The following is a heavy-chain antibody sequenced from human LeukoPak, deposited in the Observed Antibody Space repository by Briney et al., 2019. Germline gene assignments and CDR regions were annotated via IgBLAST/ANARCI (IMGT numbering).Heavy chain of an antibody. J-gene: IGHJ1*01. D-gene: IGHD3-22*01. CDR1: GRSISSYY. Sequence: SETLSLICTVSGRSISSYYWSWIRQPPGKGLEWIGYIYYSRSTNYKPSLKSRITISVDTSKNQFSLKLSSVTAADTAVYYCARTYYYDSAEYFQHWGQGTLVTVSS. CDR3: ARTYYYDSAEYFQH. V-gene: IGHV4-59*12. CDR2: IYYSRST.